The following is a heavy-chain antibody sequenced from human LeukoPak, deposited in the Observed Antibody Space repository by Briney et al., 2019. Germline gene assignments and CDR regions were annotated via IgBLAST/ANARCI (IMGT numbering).Heavy chain of an antibody. CDR2: IKQDGSEK. Sequence: GGSLRLSCAASGFTFSSYWMSWVRQAPGKGLEWVANIKQDGSEKYYVDSVKGRFTISRDNAKNSLYLQMNSLRAEDTAVYYCARDIAPAGLFFDYWGQGTLVTVSS. J-gene: IGHJ4*02. V-gene: IGHV3-7*01. D-gene: IGHD6-13*01. CDR1: GFTFSSYW. CDR3: ARDIAPAGLFFDY.